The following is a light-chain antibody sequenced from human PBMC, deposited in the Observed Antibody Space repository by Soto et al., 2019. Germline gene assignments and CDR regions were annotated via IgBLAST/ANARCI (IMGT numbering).Light chain of an antibody. CDR3: ASWEDSLNGPV. CDR1: SSNIGTNT. V-gene: IGLV1-44*01. Sequence: QSVLTQPPSASGTPGQRVTISCSGSSSNIGTNTVNWYQHLPGTAPKLLIYSNNQRPSGVPDRFSGSKSATSASLAISGLQSEDEADYYCASWEDSLNGPVFGGGTKRTVL. J-gene: IGLJ2*01. CDR2: SNN.